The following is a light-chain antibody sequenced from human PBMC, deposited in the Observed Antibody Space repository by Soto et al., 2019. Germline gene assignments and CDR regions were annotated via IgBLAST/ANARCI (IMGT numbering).Light chain of an antibody. Sequence: EIVLTQSPGTLSLPPGERATLSCRASQSVSSYLAWYQQKPGQAPRLLIYDASNRATGIPARFSGSGSGTDFTLTISSLEPEDFAVYYCQQRSNWPLTFGPGTKVDIK. CDR2: DAS. J-gene: IGKJ3*01. CDR1: QSVSSY. CDR3: QQRSNWPLT. V-gene: IGKV3-11*01.